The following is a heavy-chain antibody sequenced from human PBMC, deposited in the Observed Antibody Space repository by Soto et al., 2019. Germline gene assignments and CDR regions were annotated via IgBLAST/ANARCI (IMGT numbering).Heavy chain of an antibody. CDR2: ISGSGGST. D-gene: IGHD2-2*02. J-gene: IGHJ6*02. V-gene: IGHV3-23*01. Sequence: PGGSLRLSCAASGFTFSSYAMSWVRQAPGKGLEWVSAISGSGGSTYYADSVKGRFTISRDNSKNTLYLQMNSLRAEDTAVYYCAKVGQIPYQLLYLYYGMDVWGQGTTVTVSS. CDR1: GFTFSSYA. CDR3: AKVGQIPYQLLYLYYGMDV.